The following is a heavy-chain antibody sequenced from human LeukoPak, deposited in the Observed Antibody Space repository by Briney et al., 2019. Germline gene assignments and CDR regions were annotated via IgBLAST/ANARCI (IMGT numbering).Heavy chain of an antibody. V-gene: IGHV4-59*12. CDR3: ATGSYNSNYKYYFDY. CDR1: GGSISSYY. CDR2: IYYSGST. D-gene: IGHD1-14*01. Sequence: SETLSLTCTVSGGSISSYYWSWIRQPPGKGLEWIGYIYYSGSTNYNPSLKSRVTISIDTSKNQFSLRLDSVTAADTAVYYCATGSYNSNYKYYFDYWGQGTLVTVSS. J-gene: IGHJ4*02.